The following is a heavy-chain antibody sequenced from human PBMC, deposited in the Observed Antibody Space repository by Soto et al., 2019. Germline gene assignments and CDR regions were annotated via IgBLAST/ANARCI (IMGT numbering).Heavy chain of an antibody. Sequence: QVQLQESGPGLVKPSGTLSLTCAVSGGSISSXXXXXXXXXXXGKGLEWIGEIYHSGSTNYNPSLKSRVTISVDKSKNQFSLKLSSVTAADTAVYYCAGMIVPQDAFDIWGQGTMVTVSS. CDR2: IYHSGST. J-gene: IGHJ3*02. V-gene: IGHV4-4*02. D-gene: IGHD3-22*01. CDR1: GGSISSXXX. CDR3: AGMIVPQDAFDI.